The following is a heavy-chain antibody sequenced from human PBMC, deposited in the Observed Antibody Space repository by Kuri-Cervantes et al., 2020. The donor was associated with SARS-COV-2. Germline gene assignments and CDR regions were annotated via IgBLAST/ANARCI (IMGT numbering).Heavy chain of an antibody. CDR2: ISYDGSNK. CDR3: ARDRVGVHDS. D-gene: IGHD2-21*01. Sequence: GESLKISCAASGFTFSSYGMHWDRQAPGTGLEWVAVISYDGSNKDSTASGQGRFTISSDNSQNTLYLQMKSLRTEDTALYYCARDRVGVHDSWGQETLVTVSS. J-gene: IGHJ4*02. V-gene: IGHV3-30*03. CDR1: GFTFSSYG.